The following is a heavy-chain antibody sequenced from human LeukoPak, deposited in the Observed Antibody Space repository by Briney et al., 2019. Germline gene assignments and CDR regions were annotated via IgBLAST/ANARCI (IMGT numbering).Heavy chain of an antibody. CDR3: AKGGRGITISLVFDY. V-gene: IGHV3-30*18. D-gene: IGHD3-9*01. J-gene: IGHJ4*02. CDR1: GFTFSSYG. CDR2: ISYDGSNK. Sequence: GGSLRLSCAASGFTFSSYGMHWVRQAPGKGLEWVAVISYDGSNKYYADSVKGRFTISRDNSKNTLYPQMNSLRAEDTAVYYCAKGGRGITISLVFDYWGQGTLVTVSS.